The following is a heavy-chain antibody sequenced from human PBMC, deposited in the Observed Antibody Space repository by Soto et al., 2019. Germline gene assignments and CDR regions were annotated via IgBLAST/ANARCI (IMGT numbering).Heavy chain of an antibody. J-gene: IGHJ4*02. CDR1: GFTFSSYG. Sequence: QVQLVESGGGVVQPGRSLRLSCAASGFTFSSYGMHWVRQAPGKGLEWVAVIWYDGSNKYYADSVKGRFTISRDNSKNTLYLQMNSLRAVDTAVYYCARSRGEYYFDYWGQGTLVTVSS. V-gene: IGHV3-33*01. D-gene: IGHD3-10*01. CDR2: IWYDGSNK. CDR3: ARSRGEYYFDY.